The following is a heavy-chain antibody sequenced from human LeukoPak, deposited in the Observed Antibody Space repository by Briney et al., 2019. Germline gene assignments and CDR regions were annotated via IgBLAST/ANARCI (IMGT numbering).Heavy chain of an antibody. CDR1: GFTFSTHA. Sequence: GGSLRLSCAASGFTFSTHAMSWVRQAPGKGLEWVSDISASGGSTYYADSVKGRFTVSRDNSKNTLYLQMSSLRADDSAVYYCAKGPRQQLVTRFDNWGQGTLVTVSS. CDR2: ISASGGST. V-gene: IGHV3-23*01. D-gene: IGHD6-13*01. J-gene: IGHJ4*02. CDR3: AKGPRQQLVTRFDN.